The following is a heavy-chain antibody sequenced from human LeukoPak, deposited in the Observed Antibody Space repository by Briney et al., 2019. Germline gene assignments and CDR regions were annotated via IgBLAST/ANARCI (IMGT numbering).Heavy chain of an antibody. V-gene: IGHV3-23*01. CDR3: ASRVGAYY. Sequence: GGSLRLSCAASGFTFSIYAVSWVRQAPGKGLEWVPAISGSGGSTNYADSVKGRFTISRDNSKNTLYLQMNSLRAEDTAVYYCASRVGAYYWGQGTLVTVSS. CDR1: GFTFSIYA. D-gene: IGHD4/OR15-4a*01. J-gene: IGHJ4*02. CDR2: ISGSGGST.